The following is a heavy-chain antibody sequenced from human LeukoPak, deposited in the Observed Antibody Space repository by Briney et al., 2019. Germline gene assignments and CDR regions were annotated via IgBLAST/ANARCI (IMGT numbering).Heavy chain of an antibody. CDR3: VRGGSTLGY. D-gene: IGHD2-2*01. Sequence: GWSLRLSCAASGFTFSSYAMHWVRQAPGKGLEWVAVISYDGSNKYYADSVKGRFTISRDNSKNTLYLQMNSLRAEDTAVYYCVRGGSTLGYWGQGTLVTVSS. CDR2: ISYDGSNK. V-gene: IGHV3-30-3*01. CDR1: GFTFSSYA. J-gene: IGHJ4*02.